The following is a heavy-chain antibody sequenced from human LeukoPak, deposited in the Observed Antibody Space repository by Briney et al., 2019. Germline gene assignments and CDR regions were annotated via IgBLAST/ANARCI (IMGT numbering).Heavy chain of an antibody. Sequence: SETLSLTCTVSGGSISSYYWSWIRQPAGKGLEWIGRIYTSGSTNYNPSLKSRVTMSVDTSKNQFSLKLSSVTAADTAVYYCARDGLLVTGIAARPGWFDPWGQGTLVTVSS. D-gene: IGHD6-6*01. CDR1: GGSISSYY. V-gene: IGHV4-4*07. CDR2: IYTSGST. CDR3: ARDGLLVTGIAARPGWFDP. J-gene: IGHJ5*02.